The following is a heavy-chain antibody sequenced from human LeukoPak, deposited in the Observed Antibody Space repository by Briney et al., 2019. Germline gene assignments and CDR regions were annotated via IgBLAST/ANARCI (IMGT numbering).Heavy chain of an antibody. V-gene: IGHV3-23*01. D-gene: IGHD3-22*01. J-gene: IGHJ3*02. Sequence: PGGSLRLSYAASGFTFSSYAMSWVRQAPGKGLEWVSAISGSGGSTYYADSVKGRFTISRDNSKNTLYLQMNSLRAEDTAVYYCAKDRPYYDSSGYSPLCDAFDIWGQGTMVTVSS. CDR2: ISGSGGST. CDR3: AKDRPYYDSSGYSPLCDAFDI. CDR1: GFTFSSYA.